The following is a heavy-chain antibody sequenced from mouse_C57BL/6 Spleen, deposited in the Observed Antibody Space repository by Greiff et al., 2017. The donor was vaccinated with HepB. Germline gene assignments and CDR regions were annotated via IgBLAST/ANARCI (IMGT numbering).Heavy chain of an antibody. Sequence: VQLKQSGPELVKPGASVKIPCKASGYTFTDYNMDWVKQSHGKSLEWIGDINPNNGGTIYNQKFKGKATLTVDKSSSTAYMELRSLTSEDTAVYYCARKGGLRRGDFDYWGQGTTLTVSS. CDR1: GYTFTDYN. CDR2: INPNNGGT. V-gene: IGHV1-18*01. J-gene: IGHJ2*01. CDR3: ARKGGLRRGDFDY. D-gene: IGHD2-4*01.